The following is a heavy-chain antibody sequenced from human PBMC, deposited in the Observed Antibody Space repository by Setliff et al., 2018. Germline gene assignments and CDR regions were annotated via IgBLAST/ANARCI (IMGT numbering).Heavy chain of an antibody. CDR2: INLHNGGT. J-gene: IGHJ4*02. CDR3: ARSRRYCSLTSCFTPLDY. D-gene: IGHD2-2*02. Sequence: ASVKVSCKASGFTFTNYYMHWVRQAPGQGLEWMGWINLHNGGTNYAQSFQDRVTMTSDTSITTTYMELSGLRVEDTAVYYCARSRRYCSLTSCFTPLDYWGQGTLVTVSS. CDR1: GFTFTNYY. V-gene: IGHV1-2*02.